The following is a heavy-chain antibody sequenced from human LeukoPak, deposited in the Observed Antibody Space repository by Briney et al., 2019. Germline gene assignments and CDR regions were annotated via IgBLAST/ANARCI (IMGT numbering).Heavy chain of an antibody. Sequence: GGSLRLSCAASGFTFSSYAMNWVRQAPGKGLEWVSGISGSGGSTFYADYVKGRFTISRDNSKNTVFLQMNSLRAEDTAVYYCASYCGTTSCYASGDYWGQGTLVTVSS. D-gene: IGHD2-2*01. J-gene: IGHJ4*02. CDR1: GFTFSSYA. CDR2: ISGSGGST. CDR3: ASYCGTTSCYASGDY. V-gene: IGHV3-23*01.